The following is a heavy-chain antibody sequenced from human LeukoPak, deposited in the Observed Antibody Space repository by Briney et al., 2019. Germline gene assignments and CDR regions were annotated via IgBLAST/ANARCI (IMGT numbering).Heavy chain of an antibody. J-gene: IGHJ4*02. CDR1: GFTVSSNY. Sequence: GGSLRLSCAASGFTVSSNYMSWVRQAPGKGLEWVSVIYSGGSTYYADSVKGRFTISRDNSKNTLYLQMNSLRAEDTAVYYSARAQWLGYFDYWGQGTLVTVSS. D-gene: IGHD6-19*01. CDR2: IYSGGST. V-gene: IGHV3-53*01. CDR3: ARAQWLGYFDY.